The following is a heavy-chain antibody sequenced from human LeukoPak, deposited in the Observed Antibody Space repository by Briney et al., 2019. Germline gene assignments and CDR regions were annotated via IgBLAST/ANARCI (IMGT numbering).Heavy chain of an antibody. Sequence: PGRSLRLSCAASGFTFSSYGMRWVRQAPGKGLEWVAVISYDGSNKYYADSVKGRFTISRDNSKNTLYLQMNSLRAEDTAVYYCAKDILAVVDEKDLNYFDYWGQGTLVTVSS. CDR1: GFTFSSYG. J-gene: IGHJ4*02. V-gene: IGHV3-30*18. D-gene: IGHD3-22*01. CDR3: AKDILAVVDEKDLNYFDY. CDR2: ISYDGSNK.